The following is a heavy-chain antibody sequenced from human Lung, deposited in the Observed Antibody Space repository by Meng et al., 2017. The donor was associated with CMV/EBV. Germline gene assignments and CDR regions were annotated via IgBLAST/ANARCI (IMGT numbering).Heavy chain of an antibody. J-gene: IGHJ4*02. Sequence: LSXAVSGTSISTSNWWSWVRQPPGKGLEWIGEVYHSGYTNYNPSLKSRVTMSVDRSKNQFSLKLSSVTAADTAVYYCARVTEYGGNCFDSWGQGALVTVSS. D-gene: IGHD4/OR15-4a*01. CDR2: VYHSGYT. V-gene: IGHV4-4*02. CDR3: ARVTEYGGNCFDS. CDR1: GTSISTSNW.